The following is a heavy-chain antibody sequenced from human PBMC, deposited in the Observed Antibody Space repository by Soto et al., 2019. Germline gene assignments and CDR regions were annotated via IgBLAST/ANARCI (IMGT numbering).Heavy chain of an antibody. J-gene: IGHJ6*02. CDR1: GFTFSYHA. CDR3: ARGTTTSAFSAMDV. CDR2: ISYDGDNK. Sequence: QVQLVESGGGVVQPGRSLRLSCAASGFTFSYHALNWVRQAPGKGLEWVAVISYDGDNKYIAESVKGRFTISRDNSKNTVSLQMNSLRTEDTAMYFSARGTTTSAFSAMDVWGQGTTVTVSS. D-gene: IGHD1-1*01. V-gene: IGHV3-30-3*01.